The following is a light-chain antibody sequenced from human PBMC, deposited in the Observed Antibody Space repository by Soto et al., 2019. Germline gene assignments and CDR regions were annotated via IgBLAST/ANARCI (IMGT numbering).Light chain of an antibody. Sequence: EIVLTQSPGTLSLSPGERATLSCRASQSVRSSYLAWYQQRPGQAPRLLIYSASSRATDIPDRFSGSGSGTDFTLTISRLEPEDFAVYYCQQFASSPYTFGQGTKLEIK. CDR2: SAS. J-gene: IGKJ2*01. CDR1: QSVRSSY. V-gene: IGKV3-20*01. CDR3: QQFASSPYT.